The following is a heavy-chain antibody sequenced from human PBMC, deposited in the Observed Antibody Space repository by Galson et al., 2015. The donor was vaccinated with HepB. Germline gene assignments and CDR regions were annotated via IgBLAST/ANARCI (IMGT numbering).Heavy chain of an antibody. CDR2: IRSKAYGGTT. J-gene: IGHJ4*02. CDR1: GFTFGDYA. CDR3: TRDTLWFGELRKNFDY. Sequence: SLRLSCAASGFTFGDYAMSWFRQAPGKGLEWVGFIRSKAYGGTTEYAASVKGRFTISRDDSKSIAYLQMNSLKTEDTAVYYCTRDTLWFGELRKNFDYWGQGTLVTVSS. D-gene: IGHD3-10*01. V-gene: IGHV3-49*03.